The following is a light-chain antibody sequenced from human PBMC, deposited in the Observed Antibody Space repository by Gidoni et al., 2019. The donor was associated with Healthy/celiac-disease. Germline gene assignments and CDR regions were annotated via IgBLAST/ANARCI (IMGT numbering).Light chain of an antibody. CDR1: QSVSRRY. V-gene: IGKV3-20*01. CDR3: QQYGSSPLT. Sequence: IVLTQSPGTLSLSPGTRATISSRASQSVSRRYLAWYQQKPGQAPRLLIYGASSRATGIPHRFIGSGSGTDFTLTISRLEPEDFAVYYCQQYGSSPLTFGPGTKVDIK. J-gene: IGKJ3*01. CDR2: GAS.